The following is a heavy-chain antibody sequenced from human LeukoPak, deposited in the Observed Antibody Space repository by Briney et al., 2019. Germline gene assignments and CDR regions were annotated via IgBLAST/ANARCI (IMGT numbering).Heavy chain of an antibody. CDR2: ISSSSSYI. CDR1: GFTFTDYA. V-gene: IGHV3-21*01. J-gene: IGHJ4*02. D-gene: IGHD1-1*01. CDR3: ARDARNDGYFDY. Sequence: GGSLRLSCAASGFTFTDYAMNWVRQAPGKGLEWVSSISSSSSYIYYADSVKGRFTISRDNAKNSLYLQMNSLRAEDTAVYYCARDARNDGYFDYWGQGTLVTVSS.